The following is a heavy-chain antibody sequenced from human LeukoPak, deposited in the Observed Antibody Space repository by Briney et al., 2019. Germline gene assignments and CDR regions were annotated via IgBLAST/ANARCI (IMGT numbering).Heavy chain of an antibody. CDR3: AKDRDYYGSSIDY. Sequence: PGGSLRLSCAASGFTVSSNYMSWVRQAPGKGLEWVSVIYSGGSTYYADSVKGRFTISRDNSKNTLYLQMNSLRAEDTAVYYCAKDRDYYGSSIDYWGQGTLVTVSS. V-gene: IGHV3-53*01. D-gene: IGHD3-10*01. CDR1: GFTVSSNY. CDR2: IYSGGST. J-gene: IGHJ4*02.